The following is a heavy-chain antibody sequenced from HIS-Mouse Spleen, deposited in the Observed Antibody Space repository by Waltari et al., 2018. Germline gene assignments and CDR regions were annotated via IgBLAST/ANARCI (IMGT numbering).Heavy chain of an antibody. CDR2: INPNRGGT. CDR3: AEVDGTTHAFDI. Sequence: QVQLVQSGAEVKKPGASVKVSCKASGYPFTGYYTHVLRQAPGQGLEWMGWINPNRGGTNYAQKFQGRVTMTRDTSISTAYMELSRLRSDDTAVYYCAEVDGTTHAFDIWGQGTMVTVSS. CDR1: GYPFTGYY. D-gene: IGHD1-26*01. V-gene: IGHV1-2*02. J-gene: IGHJ3*02.